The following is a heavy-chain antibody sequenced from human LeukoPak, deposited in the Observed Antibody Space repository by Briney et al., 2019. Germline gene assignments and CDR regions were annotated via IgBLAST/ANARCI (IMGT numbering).Heavy chain of an antibody. Sequence: SDTLSLTCTVSGGSISSYYWIWIRQPPGKGLEWIGYIYDSGCTNYNPSLKSRVTISVDTSKNQFSLKLSSVTAADSAVYYCARGAITRRDAFDIWGQGTMVTVSS. CDR2: IYDSGCT. CDR3: ARGAITRRDAFDI. D-gene: IGHD2-2*01. J-gene: IGHJ3*02. V-gene: IGHV4-59*07. CDR1: GGSISSYY.